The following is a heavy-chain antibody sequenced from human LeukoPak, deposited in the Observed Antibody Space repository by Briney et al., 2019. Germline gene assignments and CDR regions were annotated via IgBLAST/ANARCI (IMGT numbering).Heavy chain of an antibody. J-gene: IGHJ4*02. CDR3: ARKYCSGGSCYPNDY. V-gene: IGHV3-7*01. Sequence: GGSLRLSCAASGFTFSSYWMSCVRQAPGKGLEWVANIKQDGSEKYYVDSVKGRFTISRDNAKNSLYLQMNSLRAEDTAVYYCARKYCSGGSCYPNDYWGQGTLVTVSS. D-gene: IGHD2-15*01. CDR1: GFTFSSYW. CDR2: IKQDGSEK.